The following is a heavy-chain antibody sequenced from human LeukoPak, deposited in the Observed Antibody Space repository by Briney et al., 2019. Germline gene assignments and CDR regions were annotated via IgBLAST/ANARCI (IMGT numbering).Heavy chain of an antibody. V-gene: IGHV3-7*03. D-gene: IGHD3-16*01. Sequence: GGSLRLSCAASGFTFSSYWRNWARQAPGKGLEWVASINHNGNVNYYVDSVKGRFTISRDNAKNSLYLQMSNLRAEDTAVYFCARGGGLDVWGQGATVTVSS. CDR3: ARGGGLDV. CDR2: INHNGNVN. CDR1: GFTFSSYW. J-gene: IGHJ6*02.